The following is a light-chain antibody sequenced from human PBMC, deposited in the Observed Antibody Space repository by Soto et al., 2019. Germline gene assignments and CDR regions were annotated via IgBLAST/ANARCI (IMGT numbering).Light chain of an antibody. Sequence: QSVLTQPASVSGSPGQSITISCTGTSSDVGSYNLVSWYQQHPGKAPKLMIYEVSKRPSGVSNRFSGFKSGNTASLTISGLQAEDEADYYCCSYAGSSTFVYVFGTGTRSPS. V-gene: IGLV2-23*02. CDR2: EVS. J-gene: IGLJ1*01. CDR3: CSYAGSSTFVYV. CDR1: SSDVGSYNL.